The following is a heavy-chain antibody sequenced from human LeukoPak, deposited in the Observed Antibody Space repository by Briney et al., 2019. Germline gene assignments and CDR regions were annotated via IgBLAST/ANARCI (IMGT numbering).Heavy chain of an antibody. Sequence: PGGSPRLSCAAPGFTFTKYKMNWVRQAPGKGLECVSSISSSSTYIYYADSMKGRFTISRDNAKNSLYLQMNSLRAEDTAVYYGARGDNLDYWGQGTLVTVSS. CDR1: GFTFTKYK. V-gene: IGHV3-21*01. CDR2: ISSSSTYI. CDR3: ARGDNLDY. D-gene: IGHD1-1*01. J-gene: IGHJ4*02.